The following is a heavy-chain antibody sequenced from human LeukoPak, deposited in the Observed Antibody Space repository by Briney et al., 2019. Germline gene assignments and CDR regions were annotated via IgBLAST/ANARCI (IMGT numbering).Heavy chain of an antibody. V-gene: IGHV4-38-2*02. D-gene: IGHD4-23*01. CDR1: GYSVSSGYY. J-gene: IGHJ4*02. Sequence: SETLSLTCTVSGYSVSSGYYWGWIRQPPGKGLEWIGSIYHSGSTYYDPSLKSRVTISVDTSKNQFSLKLSSVTAADTAVYYCARGGGNSFDYWGQGTLVTVSS. CDR2: IYHSGST. CDR3: ARGGGNSFDY.